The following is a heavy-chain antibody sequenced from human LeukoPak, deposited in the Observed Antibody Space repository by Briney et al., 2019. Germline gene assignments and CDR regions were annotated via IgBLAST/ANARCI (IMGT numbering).Heavy chain of an antibody. Sequence: GGSLRLSCAASGFTFNSYAVSWVHQAPGKGLEWVSTVSATGGSTYYADSVKGRFTISRDNSKNTLSLQMNSLRAEDTAVYYCAKDLRSYYYFDYWGQGTLVTVSS. CDR2: VSATGGST. J-gene: IGHJ4*02. D-gene: IGHD1-26*01. CDR1: GFTFNSYA. CDR3: AKDLRSYYYFDY. V-gene: IGHV3-23*01.